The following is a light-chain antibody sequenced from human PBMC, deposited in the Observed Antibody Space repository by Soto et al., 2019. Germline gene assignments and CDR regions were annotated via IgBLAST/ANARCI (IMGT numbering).Light chain of an antibody. Sequence: QSALTQPASVSGSPGQSITISCTGTSSDVGGYNYVSWYQQHPGKAPKLMIYDVSNRPSGVSNRFSGSKSGNTASQTISGLQAEDEDDYYCSSYTSSSNYVFGTGTKVTVL. CDR3: SSYTSSSNYV. V-gene: IGLV2-14*01. J-gene: IGLJ1*01. CDR2: DVS. CDR1: SSDVGGYNY.